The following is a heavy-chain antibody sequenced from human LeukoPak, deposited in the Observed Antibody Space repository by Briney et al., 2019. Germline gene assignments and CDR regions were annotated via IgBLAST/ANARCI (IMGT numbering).Heavy chain of an antibody. CDR3: AREKWLGY. CDR1: GYSISSGYY. V-gene: IGHV4-38-2*02. J-gene: IGHJ4*02. Sequence: SETLSLTCSVSGYSISSGYYWGWIRQPPGKGLEWIGSIYHSGRTYYNPSLNSRVTMSVDTSKNQFSLNLRSVTAADTAVYYCAREKWLGYWGQGTLVTVSS. D-gene: IGHD5-12*01. CDR2: IYHSGRT.